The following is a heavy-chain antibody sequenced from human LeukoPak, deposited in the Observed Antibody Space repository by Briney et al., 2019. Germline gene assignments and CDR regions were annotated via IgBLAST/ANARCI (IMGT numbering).Heavy chain of an antibody. V-gene: IGHV1-2*02. CDR1: GYTFTENY. Sequence: ASVKVSCKASGYTFTENYIHWVRQAPGHGREWMGLINPYTGDANYTEKFQGRVTMTRDTSVSTAYMHLSRLRSDDTAVYYCARGKSGFSPWGQGTPVTVSS. J-gene: IGHJ4*02. D-gene: IGHD3-22*01. CDR3: ARGKSGFSP. CDR2: INPYTGDA.